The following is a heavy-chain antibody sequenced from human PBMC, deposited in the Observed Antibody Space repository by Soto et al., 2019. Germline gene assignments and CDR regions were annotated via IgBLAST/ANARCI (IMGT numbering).Heavy chain of an antibody. V-gene: IGHV4-61*01. Sequence: QVHLQESGPGLVRPSETLSLTCTVSGGSFKSGSYYWSWIRQPPGKGLESLGYVYHTWRTAYNPSLKQPDSVSVDTCKSSFSLDVDSGIPADTAVYVSGRDFDYFDAWGQETLVTVS. J-gene: IGHJ4*02. CDR1: GGSFKSGSYY. CDR3: GRDFDYFDA. CDR2: VYHTWRT. D-gene: IGHD3-3*01.